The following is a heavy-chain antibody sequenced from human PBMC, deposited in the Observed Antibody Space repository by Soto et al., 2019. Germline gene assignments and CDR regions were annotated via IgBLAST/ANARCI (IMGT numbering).Heavy chain of an antibody. D-gene: IGHD3-10*01. CDR1: GFSLTTDGVG. V-gene: IGHV2-5*02. CDR2: IYWDDDE. Sequence: QITLKESGPTLVKPTQTLTLTCSFSGFSLTTDGVGVGWVRQPPGEALEWLALIYWDDDERYSPSLKTRLTITKEPSKNQVVLRMTNMAPVDTATYYCAHSRNLITEDAQVGDFDYWGQGTLVTVSS. CDR3: AHSRNLITEDAQVGDFDY. J-gene: IGHJ4*02.